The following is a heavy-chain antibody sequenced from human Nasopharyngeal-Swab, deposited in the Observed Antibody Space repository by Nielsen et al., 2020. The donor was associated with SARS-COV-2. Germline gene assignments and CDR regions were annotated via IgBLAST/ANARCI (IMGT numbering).Heavy chain of an antibody. V-gene: IGHV3-7*01. J-gene: IGHJ6*02. CDR3: ARDSDIPYSGYGMDV. CDR1: GFTFSSHW. CDR2: IKQDGSEK. D-gene: IGHD6-13*01. Sequence: GESLKISCAASGFTFSSHWMSWVRQAPGKGLEWVANIKQDGSEKYYVDSVKGRFTISRDNAKNSLYLQMNSLRAEDTAVYYCARDSDIPYSGYGMDVWGQGTTVTVSS.